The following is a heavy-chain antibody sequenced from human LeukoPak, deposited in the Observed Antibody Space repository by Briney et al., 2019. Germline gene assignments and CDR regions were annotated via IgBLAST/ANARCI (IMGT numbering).Heavy chain of an antibody. CDR2: ISSSSSYI. V-gene: IGHV3-21*01. J-gene: IGHJ4*02. CDR1: GFTFSSYS. Sequence: GGSLRLSCAASGFTFSSYSMNWVRQAPGKGLEWVSSISSSSSYIYYADSVKGRFTISRDNAKNSLYLQMNSLRAEDTAVYYCASEAAYSSSFDYWGQGTLVTVSS. D-gene: IGHD6-6*01. CDR3: ASEAAYSSSFDY.